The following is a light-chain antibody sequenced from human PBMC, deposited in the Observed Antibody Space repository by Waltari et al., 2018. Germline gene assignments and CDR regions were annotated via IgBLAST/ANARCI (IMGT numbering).Light chain of an antibody. CDR1: SSDVGGYNY. Sequence: QSALTQPPSASGSPGQSVTISCTGTSSDVGGYNYVHWYQQHPGKAPKLMIYEVSKRPSGVPDRFSGSKSGNTASLTVSGLQAEDEADYYCSSYAGSTPYVFGTGTKVTVL. CDR3: SSYAGSTPYV. J-gene: IGLJ1*01. CDR2: EVS. V-gene: IGLV2-8*01.